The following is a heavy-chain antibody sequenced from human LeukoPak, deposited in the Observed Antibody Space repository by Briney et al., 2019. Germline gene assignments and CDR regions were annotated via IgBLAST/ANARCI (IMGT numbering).Heavy chain of an antibody. CDR3: ARHGSGTTLGDY. Sequence: GGSLRLSCAASGFTFSSYAMSWVRQAPGKGLEWVSAISGSGGTTYYTDSVKGRFTISRDNSKNTLYLQMNSLRAEDTAVYYCARHGSGTTLGDYWGQGTLVIVSS. D-gene: IGHD1-7*01. CDR1: GFTFSSYA. CDR2: ISGSGGTT. J-gene: IGHJ4*02. V-gene: IGHV3-23*01.